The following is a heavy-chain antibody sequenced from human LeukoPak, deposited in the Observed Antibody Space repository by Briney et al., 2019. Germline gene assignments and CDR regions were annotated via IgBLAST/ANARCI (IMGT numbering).Heavy chain of an antibody. Sequence: ASVKVSCKASGYTFTGYYMNWVRQAPGQGLEWMGWITAYNDNTYYAQKLQGRVTMTTDTSTSTAYMELRSLRSDDTAVYYCARENDYGGNGVDYWGQGTLVTVSS. D-gene: IGHD4-23*01. CDR2: ITAYNDNT. CDR3: ARENDYGGNGVDY. V-gene: IGHV1-18*04. J-gene: IGHJ4*02. CDR1: GYTFTGYY.